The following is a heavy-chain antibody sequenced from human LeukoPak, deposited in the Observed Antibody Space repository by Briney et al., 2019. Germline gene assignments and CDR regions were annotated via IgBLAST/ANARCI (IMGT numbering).Heavy chain of an antibody. Sequence: KASETLSLTCAVYGGSFSGYYWSWIRQPPGKGLEWIGEINHSGSTNYNPSLKSRVTISVDTSKNQFSLKLSSVTAADTAVYYCARVGYYYYYGMDVWGQGTTVTVSS. J-gene: IGHJ6*02. V-gene: IGHV4-34*01. CDR3: ARVGYYYYYGMDV. CDR2: INHSGST. CDR1: GGSFSGYY.